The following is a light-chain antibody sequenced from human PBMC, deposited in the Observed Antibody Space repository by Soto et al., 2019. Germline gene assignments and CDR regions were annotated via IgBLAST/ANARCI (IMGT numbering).Light chain of an antibody. CDR1: NIGSKS. J-gene: IGLJ1*01. V-gene: IGLV3-21*02. Sequence: SSELTQPPSVSVAPGQTATITCGGNNIGSKSVHCYQQKPGQAPVLVVYDDSDRPSGIPQRFSGSNSGNTAALTISRVEAEDEADYYCHVWDTSTDHYVFGTGTKLTVL. CDR3: HVWDTSTDHYV. CDR2: DDS.